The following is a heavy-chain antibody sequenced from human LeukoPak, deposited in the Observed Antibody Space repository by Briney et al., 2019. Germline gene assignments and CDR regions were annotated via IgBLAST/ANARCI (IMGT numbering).Heavy chain of an antibody. CDR1: GYTFTSYD. J-gene: IGHJ3*02. V-gene: IGHV1-8*01. Sequence: GASVKVSCKASGYTFTSYDINWVRQATGQGLEWLGWINPNSGVTRYAQKFQDRVTMTRDTAAYMELSSLKSDDTAVYYCVRAVSGTLGGAFDIWGQGTAVTVSS. CDR3: VRAVSGTLGGAFDI. D-gene: IGHD1-7*01. CDR2: INPNSGVT.